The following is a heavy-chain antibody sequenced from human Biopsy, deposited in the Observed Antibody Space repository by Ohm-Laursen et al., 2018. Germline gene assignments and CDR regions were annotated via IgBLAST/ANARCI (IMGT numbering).Heavy chain of an antibody. V-gene: IGHV4-59*08. CDR1: GGSISGSS. CDR3: AKHGSGWTGGDAFHI. J-gene: IGHJ3*02. D-gene: IGHD6-19*01. CDR2: ISYSRDT. Sequence: SDTLSLTCAVSGGSISGSSWSWIRQAPGKGLEWIGYISYSRDTNYNPSLKSRITISVDTSKNQFSLKLTSVTAADTAVYYCAKHGSGWTGGDAFHIWGQGTMVTVSS.